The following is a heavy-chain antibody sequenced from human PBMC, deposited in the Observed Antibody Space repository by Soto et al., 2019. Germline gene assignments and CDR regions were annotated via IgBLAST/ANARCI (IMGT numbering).Heavy chain of an antibody. CDR1: GGTFSSYA. J-gene: IGHJ3*02. D-gene: IGHD6-13*01. V-gene: IGHV1-69*13. CDR3: ARAWRAAAWNALDI. CDR2: IIPIFGTA. Sequence: GASVKVSCKASGGTFSSYAISWVRQAPGQGLEWMGGIIPIFGTANYAQKFQGRVTITADESTSTAYMELSSLRSEDTAVYYCARAWRAAAWNALDIWGQGTMVTVSS.